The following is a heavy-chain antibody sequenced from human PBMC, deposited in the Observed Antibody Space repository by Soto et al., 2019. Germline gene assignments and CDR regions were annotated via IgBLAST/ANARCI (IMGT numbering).Heavy chain of an antibody. CDR2: IYYSGST. Sequence: QVQLQESGPGLVKPSQTLSLTCTVSGGYISSGGYYWSWIRQHPGKGLEWIGYIYYSGSTYYNPSLKSRVTISVDTSKNQFSLKLSSVTAADTAVYYCARGGGRPYSWFDPWGQGTLVTVSS. D-gene: IGHD3-10*01. J-gene: IGHJ5*02. CDR1: GGYISSGGYY. CDR3: ARGGGRPYSWFDP. V-gene: IGHV4-31*03.